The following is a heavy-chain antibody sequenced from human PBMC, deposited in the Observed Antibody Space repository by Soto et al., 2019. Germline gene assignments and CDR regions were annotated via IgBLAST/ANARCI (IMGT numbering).Heavy chain of an antibody. CDR1: GYIFTGYY. D-gene: IGHD2-2*01. CDR2: INPNSGDT. V-gene: IGHV1-2*02. CDR3: ARPYCSSNSCHNWFDP. Sequence: GASVKVSCKASGYIFTGYYMNWVRQAPGQGLEWMGWINPNSGDTNYAQKFQGRVTMTMDTSISTAYMELSRLRSDDTAVYYCARPYCSSNSCHNWFDPRGQGTLVTVSS. J-gene: IGHJ5*02.